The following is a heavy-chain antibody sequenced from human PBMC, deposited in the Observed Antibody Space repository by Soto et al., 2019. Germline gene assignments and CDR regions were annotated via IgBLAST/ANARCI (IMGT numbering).Heavy chain of an antibody. D-gene: IGHD6-19*01. Sequence: PGGSLRLSCAASGLTFSSYAMNWVRQAPGKGLEWVSVISGSGGSTNYADSVKGRFTISRDNSKNTMYLQMNSLRAEDTAVYYCATSGGTGVYYYYMEVWGKGTTVTVSS. CDR1: GLTFSSYA. J-gene: IGHJ6*03. CDR2: ISGSGGST. CDR3: ATSGGTGVYYYYMEV. V-gene: IGHV3-23*01.